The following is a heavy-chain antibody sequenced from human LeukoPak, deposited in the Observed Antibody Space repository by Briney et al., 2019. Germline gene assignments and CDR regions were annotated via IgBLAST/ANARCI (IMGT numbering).Heavy chain of an antibody. V-gene: IGHV5-51*01. CDR3: TRRHSGSYSAGH. CDR1: GYSFAYYW. J-gene: IGHJ4*02. Sequence: GESLKISCKGSGYSFAYYWIAWVRQMPGKGLEWMGIIYPGDSDTKYSPSFQGQVTISADKSINTAYLQWSSLKASDTAMYYCTRRHSGSYSAGHWGQGTLVTVSS. CDR2: IYPGDSDT. D-gene: IGHD1-26*01.